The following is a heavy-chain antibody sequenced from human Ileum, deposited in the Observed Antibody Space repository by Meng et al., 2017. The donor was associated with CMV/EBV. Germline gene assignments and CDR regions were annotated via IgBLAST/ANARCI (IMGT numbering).Heavy chain of an antibody. CDR3: ASRGDAKEFDH. Sequence: QGQLQKTGARLVKPSATPAHTSTASGVSTGCNTPLGSGFSGPPGKSLKVIGYIQYSSTSADTPFPKSRLSISLNRSKNQCSLKATSVIAAGTALYYWASRGDAKEFDHWGQGALVTVSS. D-gene: IGHD7-27*01. CDR2: IQYSSTS. V-gene: IGHV4-30-4*08. J-gene: IGHJ4*02. CDR1: GVSTGCNTPL.